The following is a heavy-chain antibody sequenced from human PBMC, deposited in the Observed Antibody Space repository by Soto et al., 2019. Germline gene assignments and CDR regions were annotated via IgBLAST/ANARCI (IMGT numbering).Heavy chain of an antibody. CDR2: INHSGST. D-gene: IGHD2-2*01. CDR3: ARGGNEVPAAIGYYYYYGMDV. Sequence: SETLSLTCAVYGGSFSGYYWSWIRQPPGKGLEWIGEINHSGSTNYNPSLKSRVTISVDTSKNQFSLKLSSVTAADTAVYYCARGGNEVPAAIGYYYYYGMDVWGQGTTVTVSS. CDR1: GGSFSGYY. J-gene: IGHJ6*02. V-gene: IGHV4-34*01.